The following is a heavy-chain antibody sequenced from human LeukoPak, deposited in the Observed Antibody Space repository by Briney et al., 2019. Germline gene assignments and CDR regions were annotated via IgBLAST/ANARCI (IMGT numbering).Heavy chain of an antibody. J-gene: IGHJ4*02. CDR1: GGSFSGYY. Sequence: SETLSLTCAVYGGSFSGYYWSWIRQPPGKGLEWIGSIYYSGSTYYNPSLKSRVTISVDTSKNQFSLKLSSVTAADTAVYYCARDDILTGSADYWGQGTLVTVSS. CDR3: ARDDILTGSADY. D-gene: IGHD3-9*01. V-gene: IGHV4-34*01. CDR2: IYYSGST.